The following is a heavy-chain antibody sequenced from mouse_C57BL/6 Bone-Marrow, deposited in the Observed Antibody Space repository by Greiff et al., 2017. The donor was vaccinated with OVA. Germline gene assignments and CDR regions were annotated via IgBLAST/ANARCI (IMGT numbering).Heavy chain of an antibody. CDR3: ARRDGYYWFAY. D-gene: IGHD2-3*01. CDR1: GFTFSSYG. CDR2: ISSGGGYT. Sequence: EVKLMESGGDLVKPGGSLKLSCAASGFTFSSYGMSWVRPTPDKRLEWVATISSGGGYTYYPDSVKGRFTIARDNAKNTLYLQMSSLKSEDTAMYYCARRDGYYWFAYWGQGTLVTVSA. V-gene: IGHV5-6*02. J-gene: IGHJ3*01.